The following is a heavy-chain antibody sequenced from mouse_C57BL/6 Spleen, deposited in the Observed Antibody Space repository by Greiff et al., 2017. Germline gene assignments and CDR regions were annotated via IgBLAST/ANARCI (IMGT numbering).Heavy chain of an antibody. J-gene: IGHJ4*01. CDR1: GYAFSSYW. Sequence: VQRVESGAELVKPGASVKISCKASGYAFSSYWMNWVKQRPGKGLEWIGQIYPGDGDTNYNGKFKGKATLTADKSSSTAYMQLSSLTSEDSAVYFCARNGNSRDYYAMDDWGQGTSVTVSS. V-gene: IGHV1-80*01. CDR3: ARNGNSRDYYAMDD. CDR2: IYPGDGDT. D-gene: IGHD2-1*01.